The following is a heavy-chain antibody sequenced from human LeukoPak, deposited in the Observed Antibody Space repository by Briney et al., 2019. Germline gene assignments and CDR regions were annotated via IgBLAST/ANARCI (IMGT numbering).Heavy chain of an antibody. CDR3: ARENYDDSGPDAFDI. CDR2: IYTGGST. CDR1: GFSFSDAW. Sequence: GGSLRLSCAASGFSFSDAWMNWVRQAPGKGLEWVSTIYTGGSTYYADSVKGRFTLSRDNSKNTLYLQMNSLRAEDTAVYYCARENYDDSGPDAFDIWGQGTMVTVSS. D-gene: IGHD3-22*01. V-gene: IGHV3-53*01. J-gene: IGHJ3*02.